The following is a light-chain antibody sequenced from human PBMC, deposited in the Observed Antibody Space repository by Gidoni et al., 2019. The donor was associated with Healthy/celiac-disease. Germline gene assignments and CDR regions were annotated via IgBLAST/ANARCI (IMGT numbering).Light chain of an antibody. J-gene: IGLJ3*02. V-gene: IGLV2-23*02. Sequence: QSALTQPASVSGSPGQSITISCTGTSSDVGSYNLVSWYQQHPGKAPKLMIYEVSKRPSGVSNRFSGSKSGNTASLTISGLQAEDEADYYCCSYAGSSTLWVFGGGTKLTX. CDR1: SSDVGSYNL. CDR3: CSYAGSSTLWV. CDR2: EVS.